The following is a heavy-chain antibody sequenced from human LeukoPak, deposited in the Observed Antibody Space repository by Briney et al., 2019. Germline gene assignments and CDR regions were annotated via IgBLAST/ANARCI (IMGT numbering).Heavy chain of an antibody. V-gene: IGHV3-30*04. Sequence: GGSLRLSCAASGFTFSSYAMHWVRQAPGKGLEWVAVISYDGSNKYYADSVKGRFTISRDNSKNPLYLQMNSLRAEDTAVYYCARGQPYIAVAGTFDYWGQGTLVTVSS. CDR2: ISYDGSNK. CDR1: GFTFSSYA. D-gene: IGHD6-19*01. J-gene: IGHJ4*02. CDR3: ARGQPYIAVAGTFDY.